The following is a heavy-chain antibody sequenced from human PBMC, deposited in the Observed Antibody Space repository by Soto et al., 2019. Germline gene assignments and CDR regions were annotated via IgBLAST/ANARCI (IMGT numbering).Heavy chain of an antibody. Sequence: ASVKVSCKASGYTFTSYGISWVRQAPGQGLEWMGWISAYNGNTNYAQKLQGRVTMTTDTSTSTAYMELRSLRSDDTAVYYCARLPRYCSGTSGSLFDCWGQGSLVPVSS. V-gene: IGHV1-18*01. CDR1: GYTFTSYG. D-gene: IGHD2-2*01. CDR2: ISAYNGNT. J-gene: IGHJ4*02. CDR3: ARLPRYCSGTSGSLFDC.